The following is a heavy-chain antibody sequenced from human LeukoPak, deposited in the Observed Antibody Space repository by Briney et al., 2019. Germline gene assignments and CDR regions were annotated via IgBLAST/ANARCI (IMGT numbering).Heavy chain of an antibody. CDR3: AREPRGSGSYYDYYYYYYMDV. J-gene: IGHJ6*03. CDR2: TYYRSKWYN. CDR1: GDSVSSNSAA. Sequence: SQTLSLTCAISGDSVSSNSAAWNWIRQSPSRGLEWLGRTYYRSKWYNDYAVSVKSRITINPDTSKNQFSLQLNSVTPEDTAVYYCAREPRGSGSYYDYYYYYYMDVWGKGTTVTISS. V-gene: IGHV6-1*01. D-gene: IGHD3-10*01.